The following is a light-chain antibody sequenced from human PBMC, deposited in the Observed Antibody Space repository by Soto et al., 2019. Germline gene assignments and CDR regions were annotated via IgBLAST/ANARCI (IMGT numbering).Light chain of an antibody. CDR2: AAS. CDR1: QTIGTY. Sequence: DIQMTQSPSSLSASVGDRITITCRASQTIGTYLSWYNQRPGKAPKLLIYAASTLQRGVPSRFSGSGSGTDFTLTISSLQPEDFATYYCQQSYSIPRTFGPGPKVDIK. J-gene: IGKJ3*01. V-gene: IGKV1-39*01. CDR3: QQSYSIPRT.